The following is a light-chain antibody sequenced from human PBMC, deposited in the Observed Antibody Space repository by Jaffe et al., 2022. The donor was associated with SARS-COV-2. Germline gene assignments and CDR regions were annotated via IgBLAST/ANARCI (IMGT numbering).Light chain of an antibody. J-gene: IGKJ4*01. Sequence: EVVLTQSPATLSLSTGERATLSCRASQSVSSSIAWFQQKPGQAPRLLIYDASKRATGIPARFSGSGSGTDFTLTISSLEPEDFAVYYCQQRSNWLTFGGGTKVEI. CDR3: QQRSNWLT. CDR2: DAS. V-gene: IGKV3-11*01. CDR1: QSVSSS.